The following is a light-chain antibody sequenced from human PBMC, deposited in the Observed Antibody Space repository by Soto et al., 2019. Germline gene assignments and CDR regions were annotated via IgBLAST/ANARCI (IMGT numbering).Light chain of an antibody. CDR3: AAWDDRLKGVV. CDR2: NNN. V-gene: IGLV1-44*01. J-gene: IGLJ2*01. CDR1: SSNTGTNS. Sequence: QSLLTQPPSASGTPGQRVTISCSGSSSNTGTNSVNWYQHLPGTAPKLLIFNNNRRPSGVLDRFSGSKSGTSASLAISGLQSEDEAHYYCAAWDDRLKGVVFGGGTKLTVL.